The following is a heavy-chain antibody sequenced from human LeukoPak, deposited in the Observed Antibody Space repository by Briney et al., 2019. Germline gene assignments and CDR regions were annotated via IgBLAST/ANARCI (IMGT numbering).Heavy chain of an antibody. V-gene: IGHV3-66*01. CDR1: GGSISSYY. CDR2: IYSGGST. CDR3: ARTSTSCLSFDP. J-gene: IGHJ5*02. D-gene: IGHD2-2*01. Sequence: PSETLSLTCTVSGGSISSYYMSWVRQAPGKGLEWVSVIYSGGSTYYADSVKGRFTISRDNSKNTLYLQMNSLRAEDTAVYYCARTSTSCLSFDPWGQGTLVTVSS.